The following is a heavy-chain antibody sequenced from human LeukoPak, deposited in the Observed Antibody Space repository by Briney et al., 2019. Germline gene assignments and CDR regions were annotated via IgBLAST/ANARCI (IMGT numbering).Heavy chain of an antibody. D-gene: IGHD3-10*01. CDR3: ARGGYYYGSGSITDY. Sequence: ASVKVSCKASGYTFTSYDINWVRQPTGQGLEWMGWMNPNSGNTGYAQKFQGRVNMTRNTSISTAYMELSSLRSEDTAVYYCARGGYYYGSGSITDYWGQGTLVTVSS. CDR1: GYTFTSYD. V-gene: IGHV1-8*01. J-gene: IGHJ4*02. CDR2: MNPNSGNT.